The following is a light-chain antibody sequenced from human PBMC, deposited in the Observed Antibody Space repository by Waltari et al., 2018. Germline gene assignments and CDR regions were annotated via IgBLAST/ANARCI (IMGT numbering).Light chain of an antibody. CDR1: SSNIGAGYD. J-gene: IGLJ1*01. CDR3: QSFDSSLGGSV. CDR2: ENR. V-gene: IGLV1-40*01. Sequence: QSVLTQPPSVSGAPGPRVTISCTGSSSNIGAGYDVRLYQHLPGIAPKPLIKENRNRPSGVPDRFSGSKSGTSASLAITGLQAEDEADYYCQSFDSSLGGSVFGTGTKVSVL.